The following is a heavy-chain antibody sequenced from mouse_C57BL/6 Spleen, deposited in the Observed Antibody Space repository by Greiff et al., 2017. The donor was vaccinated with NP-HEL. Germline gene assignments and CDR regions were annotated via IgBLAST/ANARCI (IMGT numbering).Heavy chain of an antibody. CDR1: GYTFTDYY. J-gene: IGHJ4*01. V-gene: IGHV1-26*01. Sequence: EVQLQQSGPELVKPGASVKISCKASGYTFTDYYMNWVKQSHGKSLEWIGDINPNNGGTSYNQKFKGKATLTVDKSSSTAYMELRSLTSQDSAVYNCARRPAYYAAMDYWGQGTSVTVSS. CDR3: ARRPAYYAAMDY. CDR2: INPNNGGT. D-gene: IGHD2-10*01.